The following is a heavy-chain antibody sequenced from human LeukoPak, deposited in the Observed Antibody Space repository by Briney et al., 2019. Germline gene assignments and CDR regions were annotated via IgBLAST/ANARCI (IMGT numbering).Heavy chain of an antibody. D-gene: IGHD3-10*01. J-gene: IGHJ5*02. CDR3: AREEQRGFNWFDP. V-gene: IGHV3-48*02. CDR1: GFTFSSYS. Sequence: PGGSLRLSCAASGFTFSSYSMNWVRQAPGKGLEWVSYISGSSSAIYYADSVKGRFTISRDNAKNSLYLQMNSLRDEDTAVYYCAREEQRGFNWFDPWGQGTLVVVSS. CDR2: ISGSSSAI.